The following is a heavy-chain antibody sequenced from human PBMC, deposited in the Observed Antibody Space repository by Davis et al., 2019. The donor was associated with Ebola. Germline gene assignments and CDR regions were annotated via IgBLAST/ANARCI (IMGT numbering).Heavy chain of an antibody. CDR2: IRSKANSYAT. D-gene: IGHD2-2*01. Sequence: GESLKISCAASGFTFSGSAMHWVRQASGKGLEWVGRIRSKANSYATAYAASVKGRFTISRDDSKNTAYLQMNSLRAEDTAVYYCARDNCSSTSCYVGFVDYFDYWGQGTLVTVSS. J-gene: IGHJ4*02. CDR1: GFTFSGSA. V-gene: IGHV3-73*01. CDR3: ARDNCSSTSCYVGFVDYFDY.